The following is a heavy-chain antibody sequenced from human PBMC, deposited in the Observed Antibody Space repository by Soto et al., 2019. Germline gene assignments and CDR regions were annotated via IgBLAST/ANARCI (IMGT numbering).Heavy chain of an antibody. J-gene: IGHJ4*02. V-gene: IGHV1-18*01. CDR2: ISPHNFHT. Sequence: SAEASFVASGYASRNYDIPWVGQASVQGLERMGAISPHNFHTRFAQKLQGRVNLTTDTSTNTAYMELRSLTSDDTAVYYCAKDKGVYDILTGYYNAHQFNYCGQGVQVTVSA. CDR3: AKDKGVYDILTGYYNAHQFNY. CDR1: GYASRNYD. D-gene: IGHD3-9*01.